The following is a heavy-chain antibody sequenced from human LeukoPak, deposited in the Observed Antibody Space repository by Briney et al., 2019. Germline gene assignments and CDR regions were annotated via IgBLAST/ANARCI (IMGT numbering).Heavy chain of an antibody. CDR1: GGTFSSYA. V-gene: IGHV1-69*13. Sequence: ASVKVSCKASGGTFSSYAISWVRQAPGQGLEWMGGIIPIFGTANYAQKFQGRVTITADESTSTAYMELSSLRSEDTAVYYCASAIGSSLQFDYWGQGTLVTVSS. CDR3: ASAIGSSLQFDY. CDR2: IIPIFGTA. D-gene: IGHD6-13*01. J-gene: IGHJ4*02.